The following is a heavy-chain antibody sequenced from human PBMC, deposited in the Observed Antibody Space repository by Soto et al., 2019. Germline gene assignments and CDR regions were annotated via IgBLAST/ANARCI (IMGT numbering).Heavy chain of an antibody. CDR1: GYTFTDYD. CDR3: ARESRYCSGGSCYFLPGIDY. D-gene: IGHD2-15*01. CDR2: VSPDSGNS. V-gene: IGHV1-8*01. Sequence: ASVKVSCKTSGYTFTDYDINWVRQATGQGLEWMGWVSPDSGNSGYAQQFQGRVTMTSDTSISTVYMELSNLRSEDTAMYYCARESRYCSGGSCYFLPGIDYWGQGTLVTVSS. J-gene: IGHJ4*02.